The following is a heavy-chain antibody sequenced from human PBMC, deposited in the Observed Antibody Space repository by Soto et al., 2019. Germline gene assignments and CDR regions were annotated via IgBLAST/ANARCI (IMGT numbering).Heavy chain of an antibody. CDR2: ISHSGTA. CDR3: ARNGGNTWYYFDS. CDR1: GGSFTGYY. J-gene: IGHJ4*02. Sequence: SETLSLTCAVNGGSFTGYYGAWIRQSPEKGLEWIGEISHSGTAKYNPSLKSRVTISVDTSKNQFSLKLSSVTAADTGMYYCARNGGNTWYYFDSWGQGTVVT. V-gene: IGHV4-34*01. D-gene: IGHD6-13*01.